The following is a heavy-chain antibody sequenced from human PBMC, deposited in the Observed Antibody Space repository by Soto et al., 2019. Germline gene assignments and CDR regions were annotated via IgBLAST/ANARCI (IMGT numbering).Heavy chain of an antibody. D-gene: IGHD2-2*01. J-gene: IGHJ5*02. CDR3: ARDQVRAIVVVPAAAPGWFDP. CDR2: ISAYNGNT. V-gene: IGHV1-18*01. Sequence: ASVKVSCKASGYTFTSYGISWVRQAPGQGLEWMGWISAYNGNTNYAQRLQGRVTMTTDTSTSTAYMELRSLRSDDTAVYYCARDQVRAIVVVPAAAPGWFDPWGQGTLVTVSS. CDR1: GYTFTSYG.